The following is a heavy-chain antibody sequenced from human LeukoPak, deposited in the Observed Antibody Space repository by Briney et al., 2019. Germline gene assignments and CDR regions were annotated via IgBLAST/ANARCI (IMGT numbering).Heavy chain of an antibody. CDR1: GGTFSSYA. D-gene: IGHD3-9*01. V-gene: IGHV1-18*01. J-gene: IGHJ4*02. Sequence: ASVKVSCKASGGTFSSYAISWVRQAPGQGLEWTGWISAYNGNTNYAQKLQGRVTMTTDTSTSTAYMELRSLRSDDTAVYYCARGRHYYDILPHGLDYWGQGTLVTVSS. CDR2: ISAYNGNT. CDR3: ARGRHYYDILPHGLDY.